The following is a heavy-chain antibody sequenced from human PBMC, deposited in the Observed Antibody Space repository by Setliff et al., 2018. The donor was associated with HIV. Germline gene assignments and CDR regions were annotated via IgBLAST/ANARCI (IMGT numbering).Heavy chain of an antibody. D-gene: IGHD3-3*01. CDR1: GGSISSHY. CDR3: ARCYYNFWSGYPLDYMDV. CDR2: IYTSGST. Sequence: NPSETLSLTCTVSGGSISSHYWSWIRQPPGKGLEWIGHIYTSGSTNYNPSLKSRVTMSVGTSKSQFSLKLSSVTAADTAVYYCARCYYNFWSGYPLDYMDVWGKGTTVTVSS. J-gene: IGHJ6*03. V-gene: IGHV4-4*08.